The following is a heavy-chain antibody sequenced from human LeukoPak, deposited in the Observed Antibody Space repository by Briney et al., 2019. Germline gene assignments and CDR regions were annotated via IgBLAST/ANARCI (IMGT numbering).Heavy chain of an antibody. Sequence: PGGSLRLSCAASGFTFSSYAMHWVRQAPGKGLEWVAVTSHDGSNKYYADSVKGRFTISRDNSKNTLYLQMNSLRAEDTAVYYWAREAYDILTGYPLSVWGQGTLVAVSS. CDR2: TSHDGSNK. CDR3: AREAYDILTGYPLSV. J-gene: IGHJ4*02. D-gene: IGHD3-9*01. V-gene: IGHV3-30-3*01. CDR1: GFTFSSYA.